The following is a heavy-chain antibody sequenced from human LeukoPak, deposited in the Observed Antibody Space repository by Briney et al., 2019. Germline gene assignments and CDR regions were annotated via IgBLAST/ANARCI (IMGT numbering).Heavy chain of an antibody. Sequence: GESLKISCKGSGYSITSYWIGWVRQMPGKGLEWMGIIYPGDSDTRYSPSFQGQVTISADKSISTAYLQWSSLKASDTAMYYCARLRYCSGGSCPDPYYFDYWGQGTLVTVSS. V-gene: IGHV5-51*01. CDR2: IYPGDSDT. CDR3: ARLRYCSGGSCPDPYYFDY. D-gene: IGHD2-15*01. J-gene: IGHJ4*02. CDR1: GYSITSYW.